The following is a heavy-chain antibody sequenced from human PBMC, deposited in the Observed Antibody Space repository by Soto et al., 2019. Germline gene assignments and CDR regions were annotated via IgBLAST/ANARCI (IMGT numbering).Heavy chain of an antibody. D-gene: IGHD6-19*01. Sequence: NPGGSLRLSCAASGFTFSNAWMNWVRQAPGKGLEWVGRIKSKTDGGTTDYAAPVKGRFTISRDDSKNTLYLQMNSLKTEDTAVYYCTTDLYSSGPDNYGMDVWGQGTTVTVSS. CDR2: IKSKTDGGTT. J-gene: IGHJ6*02. V-gene: IGHV3-15*07. CDR3: TTDLYSSGPDNYGMDV. CDR1: GFTFSNAW.